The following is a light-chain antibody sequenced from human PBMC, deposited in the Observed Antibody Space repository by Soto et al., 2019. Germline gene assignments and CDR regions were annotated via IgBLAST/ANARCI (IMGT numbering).Light chain of an antibody. V-gene: IGKV3-11*01. CDR2: DAS. CDR3: QQRSNWPLT. J-gene: IGKJ4*01. CDR1: LRVNSY. Sequence: EIVLTQSPATLSLSPGERATLSCRAILRVNSYFAWYQQKPGQAPRLLIYDASNRATGIPARFSGSGSGTDFTLTISSLEPEDFAVYYCQQRSNWPLTFGGGTKVEIK.